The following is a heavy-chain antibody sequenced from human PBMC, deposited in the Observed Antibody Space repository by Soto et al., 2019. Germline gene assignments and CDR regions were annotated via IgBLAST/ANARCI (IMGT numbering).Heavy chain of an antibody. J-gene: IGHJ4*02. Sequence: PSETLSLTCTVSGGSISSYYWSWIRQPPGKGLEWIGYIYYSGSTNYNPSLKSRVTISVDTSKNQFSLKLSSVTAADTAVYYCARHHQLDDILTGYSPYYFDYWGQGTLVTVSS. CDR1: GGSISSYY. D-gene: IGHD3-9*01. CDR3: ARHHQLDDILTGYSPYYFDY. CDR2: IYYSGST. V-gene: IGHV4-59*08.